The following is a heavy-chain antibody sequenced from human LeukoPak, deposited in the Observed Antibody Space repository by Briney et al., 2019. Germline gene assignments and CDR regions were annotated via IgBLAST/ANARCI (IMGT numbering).Heavy chain of an antibody. CDR3: ARVWNYYDSSGYYERFAFDI. J-gene: IGHJ3*02. CDR2: IYTSGST. V-gene: IGHV4-4*07. Sequence: SETLSLTCTVSSGSISTYYWSWIRQPAGKGLEWIGRIYTSGSTNYNSSLKSRVTMSVDTSKNQFSLKLSSVTAADTAVYYCARVWNYYDSSGYYERFAFDIWGQGTMVTVSS. CDR1: SGSISTYY. D-gene: IGHD3-22*01.